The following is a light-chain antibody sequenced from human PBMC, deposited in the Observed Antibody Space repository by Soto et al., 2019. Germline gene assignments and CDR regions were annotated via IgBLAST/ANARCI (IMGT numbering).Light chain of an antibody. J-gene: IGKJ1*01. CDR2: DAS. CDR1: QGVSSY. CDR3: QQRSNWPWT. Sequence: EIVLTQSPATLSLSPGERATLSCRGSQGVSSYLDWYQQNPGQAPRLLIYDASNRATGIPARFSGSGYGTDFTLTISSLEPEDFALYYCQQRSNWPWTFGQGPKVDIK. V-gene: IGKV3-11*01.